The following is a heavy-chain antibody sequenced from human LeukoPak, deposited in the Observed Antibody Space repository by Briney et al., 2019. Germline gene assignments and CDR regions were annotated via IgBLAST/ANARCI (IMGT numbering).Heavy chain of an antibody. CDR2: IYYSGIT. CDR3: ARHDSALGAFDI. Sequence: SETLSLTCTVSGASISGLYWSWIRQPPGKGLEWIGYIYYSGITNYKPSLKSRVTISVDTSKKQFSLKLSSVTAADTAVYYCARHDSALGAFDIWGQGTMVTVSS. CDR1: GASISGLY. J-gene: IGHJ3*02. D-gene: IGHD7-27*01. V-gene: IGHV4-59*08.